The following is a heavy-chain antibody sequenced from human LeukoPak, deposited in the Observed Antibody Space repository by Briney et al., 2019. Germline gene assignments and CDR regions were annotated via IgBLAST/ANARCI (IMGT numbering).Heavy chain of an antibody. CDR1: GFTFSSHA. V-gene: IGHV3-15*01. CDR3: TTLLVYSSSSRDY. Sequence: SGGSLRLSCVASGFTFSSHAIHWVRQAPGKGLEWVGRIKSKTDGATTDYAAPVKGRFTISRDGSKNTLYLQMSSLKTEDTAVYYCTTLLVYSSSSRDYWGQGTLVTVSS. J-gene: IGHJ4*02. CDR2: IKSKTDGATT. D-gene: IGHD6-6*01.